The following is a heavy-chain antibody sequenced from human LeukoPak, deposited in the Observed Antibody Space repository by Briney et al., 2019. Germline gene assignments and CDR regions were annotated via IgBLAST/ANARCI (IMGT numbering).Heavy chain of an antibody. D-gene: IGHD3-22*01. V-gene: IGHV3-30*02. CDR3: AKDIYYDSSGNDAFDI. CDR2: IRYDGSNK. Sequence: GGSLRLSCAASGFTFSSYGMHWVRQAPGKGLEWVAFIRYDGSNKYYADSVKGRFTISRDNSKNTLYLQMNSLRAEDTAVYYCAKDIYYDSSGNDAFDIWGQGTMVTVSS. J-gene: IGHJ3*02. CDR1: GFTFSSYG.